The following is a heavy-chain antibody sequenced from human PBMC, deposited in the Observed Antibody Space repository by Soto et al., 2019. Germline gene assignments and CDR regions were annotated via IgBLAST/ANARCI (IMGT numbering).Heavy chain of an antibody. J-gene: IGHJ4*02. CDR3: ARGDYDILTGGRRSPFDY. CDR1: GGSISSYY. Sequence: QVQLQESGPGLVKPSETLSLTCTVSGGSISSYYWSWIRQPPGKGLEWIGYIYYSGSTNYNPSLKSRVTISVDTSKNQFSLKLSSVTAADTAVYYCARGDYDILTGGRRSPFDYWGQGTLVTVSS. CDR2: IYYSGST. D-gene: IGHD3-9*01. V-gene: IGHV4-59*01.